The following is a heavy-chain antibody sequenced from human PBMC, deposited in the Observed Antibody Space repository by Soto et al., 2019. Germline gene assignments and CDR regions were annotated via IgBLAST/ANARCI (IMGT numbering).Heavy chain of an antibody. CDR1: GNTFTSYY. J-gene: IGHJ4*02. V-gene: IGHV1-46*01. D-gene: IGHD6-19*01. CDR3: ARGRSDSGHDY. Sequence: ASVKVSCKASGNTFTSYYMHWVRQAPGQGLEWMGIINPSGSSTSNSQKFQGRVTMTRDTSTSTVYMELSSLRSEDTAVYYCARGRSDSGHDYWGQGTLVTVSS. CDR2: INPSGSST.